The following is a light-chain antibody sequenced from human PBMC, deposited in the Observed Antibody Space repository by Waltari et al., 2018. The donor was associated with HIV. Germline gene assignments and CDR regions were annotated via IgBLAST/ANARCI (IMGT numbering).Light chain of an antibody. CDR1: SSDVGYFNY. Sequence: QSALTQPPSASGSPGQSVTNSCTGPSSDVGYFNYVSWYQQHPGKAPKLVIFEVTKRPSGVTDRFSGSKSGNTASLTVSGLQPEDEAVYYCNSYAGSNTLVFGGGTKLTVL. CDR3: NSYAGSNTLV. CDR2: EVT. J-gene: IGLJ3*02. V-gene: IGLV2-8*01.